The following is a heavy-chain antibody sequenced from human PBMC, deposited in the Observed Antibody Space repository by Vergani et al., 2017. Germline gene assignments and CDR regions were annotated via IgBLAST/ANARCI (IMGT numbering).Heavy chain of an antibody. CDR3: ANIPGVWFGDREGGFDY. D-gene: IGHD3-10*01. J-gene: IGHJ4*02. V-gene: IGHV3-30*18. Sequence: QVQLVESGGNVVQSGTSLRLSCAASGFSFGSYGMHWVRQSPGKGLEWVATISYDGTYEYYIESVKGRFTISRDNFKNTLSLQMNSLRPEDTALYYCANIPGVWFGDREGGFDYWGLGTLVTVSS. CDR1: GFSFGSYG. CDR2: ISYDGTYE.